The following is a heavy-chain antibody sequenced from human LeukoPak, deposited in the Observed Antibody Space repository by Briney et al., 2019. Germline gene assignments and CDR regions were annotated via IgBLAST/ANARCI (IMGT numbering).Heavy chain of an antibody. J-gene: IGHJ4*02. Sequence: GASVKVSCKVSGYTLTELSMHWVRQAPGKGLECMGGFDPEDGETIYAQKFQGRVTMTEDTSTDTAYMELSSLRSEDTAVYYCARGVPLGYCTYGVCYPPYYFDYWGQGTLVTASS. V-gene: IGHV1-24*01. CDR1: GYTLTELS. D-gene: IGHD2-8*01. CDR2: FDPEDGET. CDR3: ARGVPLGYCTYGVCYPPYYFDY.